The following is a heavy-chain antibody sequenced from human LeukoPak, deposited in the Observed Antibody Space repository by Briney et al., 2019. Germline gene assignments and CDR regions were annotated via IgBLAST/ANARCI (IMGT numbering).Heavy chain of an antibody. CDR2: INPNSGGT. J-gene: IGHJ4*02. CDR1: GYTFTGYY. D-gene: IGHD3-22*01. CDR3: ARAYPTYYYDSSGYYFDY. V-gene: IGHV1-2*02. Sequence: ASVNVSCKASGYTFTGYYMHWVRQAPGQGLEWRGWINPNSGGTNYAQKFPGRVTMTRDTSISTAYMELSRLRSDDTAVYYCARAYPTYYYDSSGYYFDYWGQGTLVTVSS.